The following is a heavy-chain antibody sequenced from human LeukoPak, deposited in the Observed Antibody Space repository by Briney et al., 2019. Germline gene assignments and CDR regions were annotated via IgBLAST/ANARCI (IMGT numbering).Heavy chain of an antibody. CDR2: IYYSVST. Sequence: SETLSLTCTVSVGSISNYYWTWIRQPPGKGLEWIGYIYYSVSTNYNPSLRSRVTISLDTSKTPFSLRLSSLTAADTAVYYCARRRAVPGFYYFDYWGPGTLVTVSS. J-gene: IGHJ4*02. V-gene: IGHV4-59*08. CDR1: VGSISNYY. CDR3: ARRRAVPGFYYFDY. D-gene: IGHD2/OR15-2a*01.